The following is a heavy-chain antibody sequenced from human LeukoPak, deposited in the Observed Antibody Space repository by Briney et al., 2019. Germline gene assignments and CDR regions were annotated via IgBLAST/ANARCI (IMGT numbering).Heavy chain of an antibody. CDR2: ISAYNGNT. CDR1: GYTFTSYG. Sequence: ASVTVSCKASGYTFTSYGISWVRQAPGQGLEWMGWISAYNGNTNYAQKLQGRVTMTTDTSTSTAYMELRSLRSDGTAVYYCASEYCSSTSCYLDPWGQGTLVTVSS. V-gene: IGHV1-18*01. J-gene: IGHJ5*02. CDR3: ASEYCSSTSCYLDP. D-gene: IGHD2-2*01.